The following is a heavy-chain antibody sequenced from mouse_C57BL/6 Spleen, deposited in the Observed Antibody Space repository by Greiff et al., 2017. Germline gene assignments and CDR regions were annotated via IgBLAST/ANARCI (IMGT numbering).Heavy chain of an antibody. CDR3: AREGGITTVPHY. D-gene: IGHD1-1*01. J-gene: IGHJ2*01. CDR2: IYPGDGDT. CDR1: GYAFSSYW. Sequence: VQLQQSGAELVKPGASVKISCKASGYAFSSYWMNWVKQRPGKGLEWIGQIYPGDGDTNYNGKFKGKATLTADKSSSTAYMQLSSLTSEDSAVYFCAREGGITTVPHYWGQGTTLTVSS. V-gene: IGHV1-80*01.